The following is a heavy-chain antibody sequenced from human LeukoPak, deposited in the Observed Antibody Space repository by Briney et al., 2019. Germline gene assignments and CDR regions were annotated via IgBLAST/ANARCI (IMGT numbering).Heavy chain of an antibody. CDR3: AREGDSRWGELSP. Sequence: PGGSLRLSCAASGFTFSSYGMHWVRQAPGKGLEWVAVISYDGSNKYYADSVKGRFTISRDNSKNTLYLQMNSLRAEDTAVYYCAREGDSRWGELSPWGQGTLVTVSA. CDR1: GFTFSSYG. J-gene: IGHJ1*01. D-gene: IGHD3-16*02. V-gene: IGHV3-30*03. CDR2: ISYDGSNK.